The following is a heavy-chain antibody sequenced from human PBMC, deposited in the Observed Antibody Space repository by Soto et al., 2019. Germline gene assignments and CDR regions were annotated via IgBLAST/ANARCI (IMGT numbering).Heavy chain of an antibody. CDR3: AGGEVFFGY. J-gene: IGHJ4*02. V-gene: IGHV1-3*01. Sequence: QVQLVQSGAEVKKPGASVKVSCKASGYTFTNYTMHWVRQAPGQRLEWMGWIDAGNGNTKYSQKFQGRVSITRDTSASTAYMELSSLRSEDTALYYCAGGEVFFGYWGQGTLVTVSS. CDR2: IDAGNGNT. D-gene: IGHD3-3*01. CDR1: GYTFTNYT.